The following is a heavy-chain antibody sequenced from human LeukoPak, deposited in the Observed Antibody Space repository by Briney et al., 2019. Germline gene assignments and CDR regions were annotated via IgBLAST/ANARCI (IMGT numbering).Heavy chain of an antibody. CDR2: MYYSGST. CDR3: AWQYYDSSGYYYYEN. V-gene: IGHV4-39*01. D-gene: IGHD3-22*01. Sequence: SETLSLTCTVSGDAITGSSYYWGWIRQPPGKGLEWHGSMYYSGSTFSNPSLRSRANMSAETPKTQFTFKLSSLNAADTAVNYCAWQYYDSSGYYYYENWGQGTQVTVSS. CDR1: GDAITGSSYY. J-gene: IGHJ4*02.